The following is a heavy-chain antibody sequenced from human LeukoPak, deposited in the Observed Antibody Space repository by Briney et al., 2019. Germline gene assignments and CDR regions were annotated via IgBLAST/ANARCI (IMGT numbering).Heavy chain of an antibody. Sequence: SETLSLTCTVSGGSISSYYWSWIRQPPEKGLEWIGYIYYSGSTNYNPSLKSRVTISVDTSKNQFSLKLSSVTAADTAVYYCARELNDYGDLRALFVDRWFDPWGQGTLVTVSS. J-gene: IGHJ5*02. CDR3: ARELNDYGDLRALFVDRWFDP. CDR1: GGSISSYY. D-gene: IGHD4-17*01. CDR2: IYYSGST. V-gene: IGHV4-59*12.